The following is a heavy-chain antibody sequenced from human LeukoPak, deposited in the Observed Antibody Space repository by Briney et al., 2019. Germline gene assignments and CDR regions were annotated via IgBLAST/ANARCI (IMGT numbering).Heavy chain of an antibody. D-gene: IGHD5-12*01. CDR3: ARQGGYSGYDLDS. Sequence: GESLKISCKGSGYSFNSYWIAWVRQMPGKGLEWMGIIYPGDSDTKYSLSFQGQVTMSADKSISTAYLQWSSLKASDTAMYYCARQGGYSGYDLDSWGQGTLVTVSS. CDR1: GYSFNSYW. CDR2: IYPGDSDT. J-gene: IGHJ4*02. V-gene: IGHV5-51*01.